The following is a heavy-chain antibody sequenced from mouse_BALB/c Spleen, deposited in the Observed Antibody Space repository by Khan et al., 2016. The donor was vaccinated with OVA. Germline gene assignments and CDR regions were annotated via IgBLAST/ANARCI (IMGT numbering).Heavy chain of an antibody. D-gene: IGHD2-14*01. V-gene: IGHV1-4*01. CDR3: VRDGAYYRNDGWFAY. CDR1: GYTFTSYT. CDR2: IIPSNGYT. Sequence: QVQLKQSGAELARPGASVKMSCKASGYTFTSYTIHWIKLRPGQGLEWIGYIIPSNGYTNYNQKFKDKATLTADKSSTTAYMQLSSLTSDDSAVYNSVRDGAYYRNDGWFAYWGQGTLVTVSA. J-gene: IGHJ3*01.